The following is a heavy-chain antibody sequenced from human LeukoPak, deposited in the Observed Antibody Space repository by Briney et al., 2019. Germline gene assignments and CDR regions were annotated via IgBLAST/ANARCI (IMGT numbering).Heavy chain of an antibody. V-gene: IGHV4-59*01. CDR1: VGSISSYF. D-gene: IGHD4-11*01. J-gene: IGHJ4*02. CDR3: AREDHYTYYYFDY. Sequence: PLETLSLTRTVSVGSISSYFWSSIRQPPGKGLEWIGDIYYSGSTNYNPSLKSRVTVSVDTSKNQFSLKLSSVTAADTAVYYCAREDHYTYYYFDYWGQGTLVTVSS. CDR2: IYYSGST.